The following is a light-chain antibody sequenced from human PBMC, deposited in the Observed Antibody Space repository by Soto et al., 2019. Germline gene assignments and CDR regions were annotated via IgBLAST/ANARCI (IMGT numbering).Light chain of an antibody. V-gene: IGKV3-15*01. CDR1: RGISSN. Sequence: EIVMTHSPATLSVCPGEIATLSCRASRGISSNLAWYQQKPGQAPRLLIYDASTRATGIPARFSGSGSGTEFTLTISSLQSEDFAVYYCHQYNHWPPWTFGQGTKVDIK. J-gene: IGKJ1*01. CDR2: DAS. CDR3: HQYNHWPPWT.